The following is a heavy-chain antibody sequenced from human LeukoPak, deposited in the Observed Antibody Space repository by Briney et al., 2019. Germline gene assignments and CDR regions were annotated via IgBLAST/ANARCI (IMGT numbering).Heavy chain of an antibody. D-gene: IGHD1-26*01. CDR3: ARAPSRRWELLPFDY. CDR2: ISAYNGNT. J-gene: IGHJ4*02. Sequence: GASVKVSCKASGYTFTSYGISWVRQAPGQGLEWMGWISAYNGNTNYAQKLQGRVTMTTDTSTSTAYMELRSLRSDDTAVYYCARAPSRRWELLPFDYWGQGTLVTVSS. CDR1: GYTFTSYG. V-gene: IGHV1-18*01.